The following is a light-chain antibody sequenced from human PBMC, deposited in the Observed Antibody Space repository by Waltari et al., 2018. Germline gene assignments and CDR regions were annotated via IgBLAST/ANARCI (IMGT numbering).Light chain of an antibody. CDR3: QQYYSTPPA. CDR2: WAS. CDR1: PSVLYSSNNMNY. Sequence: DIVVTQSPDSVAVSLGERATIHCKSSPSVLYSSNNMNYLAWYQQKPGQPPRLLIYWASTRESGVPDRFSGSGSGTDFTLTINTLQAEDMAVYYCQQYYSTPPAFGQGTRVEI. V-gene: IGKV4-1*01. J-gene: IGKJ1*01.